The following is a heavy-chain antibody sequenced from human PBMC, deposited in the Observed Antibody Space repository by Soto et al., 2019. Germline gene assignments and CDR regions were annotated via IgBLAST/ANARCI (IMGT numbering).Heavy chain of an antibody. Sequence: QPGGSLRLSCAASGFTFSSYAMSWVRQAPGKGLEWVSAISGSGGSTYYADSVKGRFTISRDKSKNTLYLQMNSLRAEDTAVYYCAKDGPDYDILTGYYFDRWWGCDIWGQGTMVTVS. V-gene: IGHV3-23*01. CDR2: ISGSGGST. D-gene: IGHD3-9*01. CDR1: GFTFSSYA. CDR3: AKDGPDYDILTGYYFDRWWGCDI. J-gene: IGHJ3*02.